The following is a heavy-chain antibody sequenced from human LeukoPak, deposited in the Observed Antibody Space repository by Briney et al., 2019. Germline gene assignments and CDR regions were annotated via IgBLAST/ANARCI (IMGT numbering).Heavy chain of an antibody. CDR1: GFIFNSYG. V-gene: IGHV3-30*02. J-gene: IGHJ6*03. CDR3: AKEGYYYLDV. Sequence: GGSLRLSCAASGFIFNSYGMHWVRQAPGKGLEWVAFIRYDGSNECYADSVKGRFTISRDNSKNTLYLQMNSLRPEDTAVYYCAKEGYYYLDVWGKGTTVTISS. CDR2: IRYDGSNE.